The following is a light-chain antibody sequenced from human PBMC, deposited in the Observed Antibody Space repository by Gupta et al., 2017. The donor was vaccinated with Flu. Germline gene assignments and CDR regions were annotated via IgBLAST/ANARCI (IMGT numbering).Light chain of an antibody. V-gene: IGKV1-27*01. J-gene: IGKJ4*01. CDR2: AAS. CDR1: QGNRGS. CDR3: QKFNGAPLT. Sequence: TLTCPAGQGNRGSFTLYQNESGKGPSLLIYAASTLHSGVPSRFRGRGSGTEFTLTISSLQPEDVATYYCQKFNGAPLTFGGGTKVEI.